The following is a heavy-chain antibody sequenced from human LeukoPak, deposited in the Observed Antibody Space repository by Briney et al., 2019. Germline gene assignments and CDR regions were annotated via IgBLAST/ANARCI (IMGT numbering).Heavy chain of an antibody. J-gene: IGHJ4*02. V-gene: IGHV6-1*01. Sequence: SQTLSLTCAISGDSVSSNSAAWNWIRQSPSRGLEWLGRTYYRSKWYNDYAVSVKSRITINPDTSKNQFSLQLNSVTPEDTAVYYCARDLQSGRWLQFIGYFDYWAREPWSPSPQ. CDR3: ARDLQSGRWLQFIGYFDY. CDR2: TYYRSKWYN. D-gene: IGHD5-24*01. CDR1: GDSVSSNSAA.